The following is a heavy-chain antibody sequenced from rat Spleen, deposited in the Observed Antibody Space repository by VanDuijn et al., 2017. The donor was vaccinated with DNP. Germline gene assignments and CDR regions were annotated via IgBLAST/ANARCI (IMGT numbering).Heavy chain of an antibody. CDR3: TSIRN. D-gene: IGHD1-10*01. CDR2: IWSDGST. Sequence: QVQLKESGPGLVQPSQTLSLTCTVSGFSLTSYGVSWVRQPPGKGLEWMGTIWSDGSTDCNSALKSRLSISRDTSKSQVFLKMNSLQIEDTAIYFCTSIRNWGQGTLATVSS. J-gene: IGHJ3*01. CDR1: GFSLTSYG. V-gene: IGHV2-15*01.